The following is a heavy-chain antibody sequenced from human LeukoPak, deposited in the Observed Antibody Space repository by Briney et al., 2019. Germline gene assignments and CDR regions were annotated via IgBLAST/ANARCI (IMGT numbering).Heavy chain of an antibody. CDR1: GFTFSSYE. J-gene: IGHJ3*02. V-gene: IGHV3-48*03. Sequence: PGGSLRLSCAASGFTFSSYEMNWVRQAPGKGLEWVSYISSSGSTIYYADSVKGRFTISRDNAKNSLSLQMNSLRVEDTAVYYCSKGSPAFDICGQGTMVTVSS. CDR2: ISSSGSTI. CDR3: SKGSPAFDI.